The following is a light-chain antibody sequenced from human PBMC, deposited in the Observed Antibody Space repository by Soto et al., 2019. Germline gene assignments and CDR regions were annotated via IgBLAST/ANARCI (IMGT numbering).Light chain of an antibody. CDR3: QQYNNWPPPT. Sequence: EIVMTQSPATLSVSPGERATLSCRASQSVSSNLAWYQQKPVQAPRLLIYGASTRATGIPARFSGSGSGTEFTLTISSLQSEDFAVYYCQQYNNWPPPTFGQGTKVEIK. CDR1: QSVSSN. CDR2: GAS. V-gene: IGKV3-15*01. J-gene: IGKJ1*01.